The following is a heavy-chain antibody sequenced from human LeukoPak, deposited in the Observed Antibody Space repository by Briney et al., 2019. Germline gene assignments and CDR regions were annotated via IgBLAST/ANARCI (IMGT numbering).Heavy chain of an antibody. CDR2: IYSGGST. CDR1: GFTVSSNY. V-gene: IGHV3-53*01. CDR3: ARYGTLYYDSSGKNFDY. Sequence: GGSLRLSCAASGFTVSSNYMSWVRPAPGKGLEWVSVIYSGGSTYYADSVKGRFTISRDNSKNTLYLQMNSLRAEDTAVYYCARYGTLYYDSSGKNFDYWGQGTLVTVSS. J-gene: IGHJ4*02. D-gene: IGHD3-22*01.